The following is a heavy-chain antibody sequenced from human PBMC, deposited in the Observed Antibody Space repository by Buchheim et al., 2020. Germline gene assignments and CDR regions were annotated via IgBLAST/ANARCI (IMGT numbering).Heavy chain of an antibody. CDR3: ASIVGATISDY. D-gene: IGHD1-26*01. Sequence: QVQLQQWGAGLLKPSETLSLSCDVYGGSFSGYYWSWIRQPPGKGLEWIGEITHSGSTNYNPSLKSRVTISVDTSKNQYSLKLSSVTAADTAVYYCASIVGATISDYWGQGTL. CDR2: ITHSGST. J-gene: IGHJ4*02. V-gene: IGHV4-34*01. CDR1: GGSFSGYY.